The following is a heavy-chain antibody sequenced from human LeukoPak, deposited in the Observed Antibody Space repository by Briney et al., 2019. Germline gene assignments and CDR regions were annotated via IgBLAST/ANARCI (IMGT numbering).Heavy chain of an antibody. CDR2: ISAYNGNT. CDR3: ARDRSSSWYPNYYYGMDV. J-gene: IGHJ6*02. CDR1: GYTFTSYG. Sequence: EASVKVSCKASGYTFTSYGISWVRQAPGQGLEWMGWISAYNGNTNYAQKLQGRVTMTTDTSTSTAYMELRSPRSDDTAVYYCARDRSSSWYPNYYYGMDVWGQGTTVTVSS. V-gene: IGHV1-18*01. D-gene: IGHD6-13*01.